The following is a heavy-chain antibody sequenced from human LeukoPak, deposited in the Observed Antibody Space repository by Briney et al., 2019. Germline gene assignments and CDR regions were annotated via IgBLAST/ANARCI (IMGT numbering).Heavy chain of an antibody. CDR2: IYPGDSDT. V-gene: IGHV5-51*01. D-gene: IGHD6-13*01. J-gene: IGHJ6*02. Sequence: GESLKISCQGSGYTFTSYWIGWVRQMPGKGLEWMGIIYPGDSDTRYSPSFQGQVTISADKSISTAYLQWSSLKASDTAMYYCARLSAAGKYYYYGMDVWGQGTTVTVSS. CDR1: GYTFTSYW. CDR3: ARLSAAGKYYYYGMDV.